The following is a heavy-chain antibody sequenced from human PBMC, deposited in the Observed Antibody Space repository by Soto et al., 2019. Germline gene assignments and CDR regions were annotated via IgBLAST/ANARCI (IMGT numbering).Heavy chain of an antibody. CDR3: ASNDVTIFEVVPRGYFEY. D-gene: IGHD3-3*01. Sequence: VQLVESGGGVVQPGRSPRLSCAASGFTFSSYAMHWVRQAPGKGLEWVAVISYDGSNKYYADSVKGRFTIYRDNSKNTLYLQMNSVRAEDTAVYYCASNDVTIFEVVPRGYFEYWGQGTLATVSS. V-gene: IGHV3-30-3*01. CDR1: GFTFSSYA. J-gene: IGHJ4*02. CDR2: ISYDGSNK.